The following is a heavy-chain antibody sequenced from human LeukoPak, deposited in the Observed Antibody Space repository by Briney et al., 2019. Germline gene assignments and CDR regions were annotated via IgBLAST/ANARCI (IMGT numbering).Heavy chain of an antibody. CDR3: ARLRRSRLAEFDY. CDR2: IYHSGST. D-gene: IGHD3-3*02. V-gene: IGHV4-4*02. Sequence: SETLSLTCAVSGDSIISNHWWSWVRQPPGRGLEWIGEIYHSGSTNYNPSLKSRVTISVDTSKNQFSLKLSSLTAADTAVYYCARLRRSRLAEFDYWGQGTLVTVSS. CDR1: GDSIISNHW. J-gene: IGHJ4*02.